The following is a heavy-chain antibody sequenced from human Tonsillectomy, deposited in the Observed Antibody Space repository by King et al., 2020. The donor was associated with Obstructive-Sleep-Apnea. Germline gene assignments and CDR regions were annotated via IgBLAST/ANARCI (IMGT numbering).Heavy chain of an antibody. J-gene: IGHJ2*01. V-gene: IGHV3-30-3*01. CDR3: ASGTGDTSVYYDYWYFDL. Sequence: VQLVESGGGVVQPGRSLRLSCAASGFTFRSYAMHWVRLAPGKGLEWVALISFEGSNKYYADSVRGRFTISRDNSKNTLYLQMNILRAEDTAVYYCASGTGDTSVYYDYWYFDLWGRGTLVTVSS. D-gene: IGHD3-22*01. CDR1: GFTFRSYA. CDR2: ISFEGSNK.